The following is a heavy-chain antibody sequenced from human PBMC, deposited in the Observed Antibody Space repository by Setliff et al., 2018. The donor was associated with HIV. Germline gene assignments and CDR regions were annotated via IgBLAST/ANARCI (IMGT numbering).Heavy chain of an antibody. CDR2: IYYSGST. Sequence: PSETLSLTCTVSGGSISSHYWSWIRQPPGKGLEWIGYIYYSGSTNYNPSLKSRVTISVDTSKNQFSLKLSSVTAADTAVYYCARGPEEGDCSGGSCYGNFDPWGQGTLVTVSS. J-gene: IGHJ5*02. D-gene: IGHD2-15*01. CDR3: ARGPEEGDCSGGSCYGNFDP. CDR1: GGSISSHY. V-gene: IGHV4-59*11.